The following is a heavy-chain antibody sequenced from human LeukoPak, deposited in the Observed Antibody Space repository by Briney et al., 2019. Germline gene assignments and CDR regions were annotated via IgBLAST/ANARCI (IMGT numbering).Heavy chain of an antibody. CDR2: IRYDGSNK. CDR1: GFTFSSYG. V-gene: IGHV3-30*02. J-gene: IGHJ1*01. CDR3: AGGVTEYFQH. D-gene: IGHD3-16*01. Sequence: GGSLRLSCAASGFTFSSYGMHWVRQAPGKGLEWVAFIRYDGSNKYYADSVKGRFTISRDNAKNSLYLQMNSLRAEDTAVYYCAGGVTEYFQHWGQGTLVTVSS.